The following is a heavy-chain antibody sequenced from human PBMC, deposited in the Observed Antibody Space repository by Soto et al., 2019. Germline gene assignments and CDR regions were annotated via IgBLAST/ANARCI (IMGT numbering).Heavy chain of an antibody. J-gene: IGHJ4*02. V-gene: IGHV3-48*02. CDR1: GFTFSSYS. CDR3: ARDHSPYCSGSSCYGSYFDY. Sequence: GGSLRLSCAASGFTFSSYSMNWVRQAPGKGLEWVSYISSSSSTIYYADSAKGRFTIFRDNAKNSLYLQMNSLRDEDTAVYYCARDHSPYCSGSSCYGSYFDYWGQGALVTVSS. CDR2: ISSSSSTI. D-gene: IGHD2-15*01.